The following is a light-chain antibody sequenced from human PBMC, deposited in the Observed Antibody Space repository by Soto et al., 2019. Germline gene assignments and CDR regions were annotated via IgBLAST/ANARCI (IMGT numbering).Light chain of an antibody. CDR3: QQYDSYPYT. CDR1: QSISTW. Sequence: EIQMTQSPSTLAASVGDRVTITCRASQSISTWLAWYQQKPGKAPKVLIYKASSLESGVPPRFSGGGSGTEVTLTISSLQPGDFATYYCQQYDSYPYTLGQGTKLEI. J-gene: IGKJ2*01. CDR2: KAS. V-gene: IGKV1-5*03.